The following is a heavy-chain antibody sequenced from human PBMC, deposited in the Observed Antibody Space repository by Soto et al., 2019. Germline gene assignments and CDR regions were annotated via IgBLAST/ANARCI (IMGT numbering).Heavy chain of an antibody. V-gene: IGHV4-30-4*01. J-gene: IGHJ3*02. CDR2: IYYSGST. CDR1: GGSISSGDYY. D-gene: IGHD3-10*01. Sequence: SETLSLTCTVSGGSISSGDYYWSWIRQPPGKGLEWIGYIYYSGSTYYNPSLKSRVTISVDTSKNQFSLKLSSVTAADTATYYGARASVMNRFEAFDIWGQGTRVPASS. CDR3: ARASVMNRFEAFDI.